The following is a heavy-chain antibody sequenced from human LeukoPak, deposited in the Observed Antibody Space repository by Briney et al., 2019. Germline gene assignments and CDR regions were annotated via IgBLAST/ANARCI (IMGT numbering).Heavy chain of an antibody. CDR1: GFTIDDYG. CDR3: ARCSSTSCGMSY. V-gene: IGHV3-20*04. D-gene: IGHD2-2*01. CDR2: INWNGGST. Sequence: GGSLRLPCAASGFTIDDYGMSWVRQAPGKGLEWVSGINWNGGSTGYADSVKGRFTISRDNAKNSLYLQMNSLRAEDTALYYCARCSSTSCGMSYWGQGTLVTVSS. J-gene: IGHJ4*02.